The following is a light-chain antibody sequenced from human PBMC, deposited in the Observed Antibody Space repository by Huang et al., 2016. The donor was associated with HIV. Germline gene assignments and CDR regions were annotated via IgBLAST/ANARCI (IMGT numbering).Light chain of an antibody. CDR3: QQYNDWPQT. CDR2: GES. CDR1: QSVSSN. V-gene: IGKV3-15*01. Sequence: EIVMTQSPATMSVSPGERATLSCRASQSVSSNLAWYQQKPGQAPRLLIYGESARALGVAARFSGSGSGTEFTLSINSLRSEDFAVYYCQQYNDWPQTFGGGTKVEIK. J-gene: IGKJ4*01.